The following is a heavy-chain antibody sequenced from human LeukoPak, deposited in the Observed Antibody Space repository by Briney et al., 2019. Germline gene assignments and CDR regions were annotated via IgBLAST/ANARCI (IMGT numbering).Heavy chain of an antibody. Sequence: GGSLRLSCAASGFTFSSYEMNWVRQAPGKGLEWLSYIRSSGNTIYYADSVKGRFTISRDNAKNSLYLQMDSLRAEDTAVYYCARDGCSDGSCEDWGQGTLVTVS. CDR1: GFTFSSYE. D-gene: IGHD2-15*01. J-gene: IGHJ4*02. CDR3: ARDGCSDGSCED. V-gene: IGHV3-48*03. CDR2: IRSSGNTI.